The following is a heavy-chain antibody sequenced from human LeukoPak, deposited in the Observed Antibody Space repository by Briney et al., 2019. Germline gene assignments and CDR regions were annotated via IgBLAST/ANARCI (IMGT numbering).Heavy chain of an antibody. CDR3: AKLGPGHGYYFDF. J-gene: IGHJ4*02. CDR1: GFTVSSNY. D-gene: IGHD3/OR15-3a*01. Sequence: GGSLRLSCAASGFTVSSNYMSWVRQAPGKGLEWVSVIYSGGSTYYADSVKGRFTISRDNSKNTLYLQMNSLRAEDTAVYYCAKLGPGHGYYFDFWGQGTLVTVSS. V-gene: IGHV3-66*04. CDR2: IYSGGST.